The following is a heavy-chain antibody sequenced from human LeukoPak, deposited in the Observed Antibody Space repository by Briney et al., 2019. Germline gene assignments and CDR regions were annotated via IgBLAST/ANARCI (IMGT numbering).Heavy chain of an antibody. V-gene: IGHV4-34*01. CDR3: ARGRGVTGYY. D-gene: IGHD1-20*01. J-gene: IGHJ4*02. Sequence: SETLSLTCAVYGGSFSGYYWSWIRQPPGKGLEWIGEINHSGSTNYNPSLKSRVTISVDTSKNQLSLKLSSVTAADTAVYYCARGRGVTGYYWGQGTLVTVSS. CDR1: GGSFSGYY. CDR2: INHSGST.